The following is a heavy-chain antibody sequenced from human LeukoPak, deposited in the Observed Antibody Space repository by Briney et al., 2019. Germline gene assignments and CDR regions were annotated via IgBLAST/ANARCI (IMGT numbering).Heavy chain of an antibody. CDR1: GYSISSGYY. D-gene: IGHD3-3*01. V-gene: IGHV4-38-2*02. Sequence: SETLSLTCTVSGYSISSGYYWGWIRQPPGKGLEWIGSIYHSGSTYYNPSLKSRVTISVDTSKNQFSLKLSSVTAADMAVYYCARAQTSTRITIFGVPNWFDPWGQGTLVTVSS. CDR3: ARAQTSTRITIFGVPNWFDP. J-gene: IGHJ5*02. CDR2: IYHSGST.